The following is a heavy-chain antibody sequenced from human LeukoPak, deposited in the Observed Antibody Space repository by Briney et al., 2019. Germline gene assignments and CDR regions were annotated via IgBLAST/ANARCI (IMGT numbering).Heavy chain of an antibody. Sequence: PGGSLRLSCAASGFTFSDHYMDWVRQAPGKGLEWVGRTRTKANSYTTEYAAPVKGRFTISRDDSKNSLYLQMNSLKTEDTAVYYCARVRQTYDFWSGYYTTLGYMDVWGKGTTVTVSS. CDR1: GFTFSDHY. CDR3: ARVRQTYDFWSGYYTTLGYMDV. J-gene: IGHJ6*03. CDR2: TRTKANSYTT. D-gene: IGHD3-3*01. V-gene: IGHV3-72*01.